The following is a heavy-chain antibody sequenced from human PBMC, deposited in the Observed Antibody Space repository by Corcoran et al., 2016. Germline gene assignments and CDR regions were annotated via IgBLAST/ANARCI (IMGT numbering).Heavy chain of an antibody. CDR3: ARAGGGNYDILTGYYVSPDAFDI. Sequence: QVQLVQSGAEVKKPGASVKVSCKASGYTFTGYYMHWVRQAPGQGLEWMGWINPNSGGTNYAQKFQGRVTMTRDTSISTAYMELSRLRSDDTAGYSCARAGGGNYDILTGYYVSPDAFDIWGQGTMVTVSS. V-gene: IGHV1-2*02. CDR2: INPNSGGT. J-gene: IGHJ3*02. CDR1: GYTFTGYY. D-gene: IGHD3-9*01.